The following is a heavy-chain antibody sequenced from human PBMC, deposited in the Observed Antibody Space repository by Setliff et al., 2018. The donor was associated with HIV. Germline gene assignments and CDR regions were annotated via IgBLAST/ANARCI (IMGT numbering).Heavy chain of an antibody. Sequence: SETLSLTCAVYGGSFSGYYWSWIRQPPGKGLEWIGEINHSGSTNYNPSLKSRVTISVDTSKNQFSLKLSSVTAADTAVYYCARIVGATTYWGQGTLVTSPQ. CDR3: ARIVGATTY. CDR1: GGSFSGYY. CDR2: INHSGST. J-gene: IGHJ4*02. D-gene: IGHD1-26*01. V-gene: IGHV4-34*01.